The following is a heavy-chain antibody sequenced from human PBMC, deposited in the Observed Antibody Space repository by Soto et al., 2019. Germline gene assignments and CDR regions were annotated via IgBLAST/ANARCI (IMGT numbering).Heavy chain of an antibody. Sequence: GASVKVSCKASGYTFTSYYMHWVRQAPGQGLEWMGIINPSGGSTSYAQKFQGRVTMTRDTSTSTVYMELSSLRSEDTAVYYCARELSRPAIFGAPSYGMDVWGQGTTVTVSS. CDR2: INPSGGST. CDR1: GYTFTSYY. CDR3: ARELSRPAIFGAPSYGMDV. D-gene: IGHD3-3*01. J-gene: IGHJ6*02. V-gene: IGHV1-46*01.